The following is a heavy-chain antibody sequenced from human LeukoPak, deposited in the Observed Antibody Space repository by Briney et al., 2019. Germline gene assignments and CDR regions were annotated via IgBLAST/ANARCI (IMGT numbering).Heavy chain of an antibody. V-gene: IGHV5-51*01. CDR1: GYSFTSYW. CDR3: ARLAAAGTYSANFDY. Sequence: GESLKISCKGSGYSFTSYWIGWVRQMPGKGLEWMGIIYPGDSDTRYSPSFQGQVTISADKSISTAYLQWSSLKASDTAMYYCARLAAAGTYSANFDYWGQGTLVTVSS. CDR2: IYPGDSDT. J-gene: IGHJ4*02. D-gene: IGHD6-13*01.